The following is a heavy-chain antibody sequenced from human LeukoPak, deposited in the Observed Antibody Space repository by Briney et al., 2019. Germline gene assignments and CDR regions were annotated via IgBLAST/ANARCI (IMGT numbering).Heavy chain of an antibody. CDR3: ARISRSHDYDF. CDR1: GFNLSSYS. J-gene: IGHJ4*02. D-gene: IGHD6-6*01. V-gene: IGHV3-64*01. Sequence: PGGSLRLSCAASGFNLSSYSMHWVSQAPGKGLEYVSAISSYGGSTYYANSVKDRFTISRDNSKNTVYLQMGSLRTEDMAVYYCARISRSHDYDFWGQGTLVTVSS. CDR2: ISSYGGST.